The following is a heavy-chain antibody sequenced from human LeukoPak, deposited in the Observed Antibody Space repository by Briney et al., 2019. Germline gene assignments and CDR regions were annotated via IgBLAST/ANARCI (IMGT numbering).Heavy chain of an antibody. D-gene: IGHD3-16*01. J-gene: IGHJ4*02. CDR2: HSGNS. CDR1: GASVSSNSYH. CDR3: ATYYVGAGGRGH. V-gene: IGHV4-61*03. Sequence: SETLSLTCTVSGASVSSNSYHWSWIWQAPGKGLEWIGHSGNSDYKPSLKSRITMSTDTSNNRFSLNLVSVTAADTAVYYCATYYVGAGGRGHWGPGTLVTVSS.